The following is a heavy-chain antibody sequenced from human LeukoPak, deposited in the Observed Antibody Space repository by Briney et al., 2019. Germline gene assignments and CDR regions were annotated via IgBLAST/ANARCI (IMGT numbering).Heavy chain of an antibody. CDR2: IIPIFGTA. J-gene: IGHJ6*03. CDR3: ASVDIVVVPAAMGNFSYYYYYMDV. D-gene: IGHD2-2*01. Sequence: GASVKVSCKASGGTFSSYAISWVRQAPGQGLEWMGGIIPIFGTANYAQKFQGRVTITADESTSTAYMELSSLRSEDTAVYYCASVDIVVVPAAMGNFSYYYYYMDVWGKGTTVTVSS. V-gene: IGHV1-69*13. CDR1: GGTFSSYA.